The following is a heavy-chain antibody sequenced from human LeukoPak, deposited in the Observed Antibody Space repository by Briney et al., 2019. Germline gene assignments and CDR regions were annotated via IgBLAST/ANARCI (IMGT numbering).Heavy chain of an antibody. J-gene: IGHJ5*02. Sequence: GASVKVSCKASGYTFTGYYMHWVRQAPGQGLEWMGWINPNSGGTNYAQKFQGRVTMTRDTSISTAYMELSRLRSDDTAVYYCARSGTVTRGLWFDPWGQGTLVTVSS. V-gene: IGHV1-2*02. CDR3: ARSGTVTRGLWFDP. D-gene: IGHD4-11*01. CDR2: INPNSGGT. CDR1: GYTFTGYY.